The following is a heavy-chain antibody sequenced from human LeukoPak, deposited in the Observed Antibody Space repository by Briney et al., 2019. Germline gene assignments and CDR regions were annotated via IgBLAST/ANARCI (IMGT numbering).Heavy chain of an antibody. D-gene: IGHD3-22*01. CDR1: GFTFSSYA. J-gene: IGHJ4*02. V-gene: IGHV3-23*01. CDR2: ISGSGGST. Sequence: GGSLRLSSAASGFTFSSYAMSWVRQAPGKGLKWVSAISGSGGSTYYADSVKGRFTISRDNSKNTLYLQMNSVRAEDTAVYYCAKSPWVGSSGYYDYWGQGTLVTVSS. CDR3: AKSPWVGSSGYYDY.